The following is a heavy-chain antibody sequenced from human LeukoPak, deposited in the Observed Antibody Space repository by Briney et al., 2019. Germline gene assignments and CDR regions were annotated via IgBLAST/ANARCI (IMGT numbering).Heavy chain of an antibody. Sequence: SETLSLTCSVSGDSISLSFYYWGWIRQPPGKALEWIGSVYYSGTTSYNPSLKSRVTISVDMSKNHFSLRLRSVTAADTAMYYCARGPNYSGYGNFDYWGQGTLVTVSS. J-gene: IGHJ4*02. V-gene: IGHV4-39*07. CDR3: ARGPNYSGYGNFDY. D-gene: IGHD5-12*01. CDR1: GDSISLSFYY. CDR2: VYYSGTT.